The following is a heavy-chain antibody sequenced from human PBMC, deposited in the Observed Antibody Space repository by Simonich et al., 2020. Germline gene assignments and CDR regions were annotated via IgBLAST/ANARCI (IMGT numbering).Heavy chain of an antibody. J-gene: IGHJ4*02. V-gene: IGHV3-21*01. Sequence: EVQLVESGGGLVKPGGSLRLSCAASGFTFSSYSMNWVRQAPGKGLGWVYSISSSSSYIYYADSVKGRFTISRDNAKNSLYLQMNSLRAEDTAVYYCARANERDYWGQGTLVTVSS. CDR1: GFTFSSYS. CDR2: ISSSSSYI. CDR3: ARANERDY. D-gene: IGHD1-1*01.